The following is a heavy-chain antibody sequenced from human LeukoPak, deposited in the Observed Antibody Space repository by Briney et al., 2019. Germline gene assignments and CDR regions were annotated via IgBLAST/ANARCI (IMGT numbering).Heavy chain of an antibody. CDR1: GFTVSSNY. V-gene: IGHV3-53*01. D-gene: IGHD4-17*01. J-gene: IGHJ6*03. Sequence: TGGSLRLSCAASGFTVSSNYMSWVRQAPGKGLEWVSVIYSGGSTYYADSVKGRFTISRDNSKNTLYLQMNSLRAEDTAVYYCASSASVTTGYYYYYMDVWGKGTTVTVSS. CDR3: ASSASVTTGYYYYYMDV. CDR2: IYSGGST.